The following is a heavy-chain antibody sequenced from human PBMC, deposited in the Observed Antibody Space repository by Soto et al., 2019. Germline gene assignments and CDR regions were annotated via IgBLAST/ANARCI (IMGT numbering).Heavy chain of an antibody. D-gene: IGHD3-10*01. CDR1: GFDVRSYG. CDR2: ASYDGSET. Sequence: QVQLVESGGGVVQPGRSLRLACAASGFDVRSYGIHWVRQAPGRGLEWVAAASYDGSETYYADSAKGRFTVSKEISKNTVFLQMNALRHEDTSLYFCVRDSGWPILTFDSWGQGTLVTVSS. CDR3: VRDSGWPILTFDS. V-gene: IGHV3-30*03. J-gene: IGHJ4*02.